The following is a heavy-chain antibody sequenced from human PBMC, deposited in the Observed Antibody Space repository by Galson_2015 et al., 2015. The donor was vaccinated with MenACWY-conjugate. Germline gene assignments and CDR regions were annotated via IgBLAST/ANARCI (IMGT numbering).Heavy chain of an antibody. Sequence: SLRLSCAASGFTFSMYAMAWVRQAPGKGLEWVSLISSSGTSQHYTDSVEGRFSISRDNSKNTLFLQMNSLRAEDTAIYYCAVGLEAYGWDNWGQGTLVPVSS. CDR1: GFTFSMYA. V-gene: IGHV3-23*01. D-gene: IGHD2-8*02. J-gene: IGHJ4*02. CDR3: AVGLEAYGWDN. CDR2: ISSSGTSQ.